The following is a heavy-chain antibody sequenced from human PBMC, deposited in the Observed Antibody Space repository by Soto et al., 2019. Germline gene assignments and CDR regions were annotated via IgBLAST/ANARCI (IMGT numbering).Heavy chain of an antibody. V-gene: IGHV4-59*01. D-gene: IGHD4-17*01. Sequence: PSETLSLTCTVSGGSISSYYWSWIRQPPGKGPEWIGYIYYSGITNYNPSLKSRVTISVDTSKNQFSLKLSSVTAADTAVYYCARDKATVTTGYGMDVWGQGTTVTVSS. CDR3: ARDKATVTTGYGMDV. CDR2: IYYSGIT. CDR1: GGSISSYY. J-gene: IGHJ6*02.